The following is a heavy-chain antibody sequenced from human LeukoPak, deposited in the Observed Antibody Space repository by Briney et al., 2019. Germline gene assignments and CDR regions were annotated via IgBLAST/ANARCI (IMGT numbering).Heavy chain of an antibody. V-gene: IGHV1-2*02. Sequence: ASVKVSCKAPGYTFTGYYMHWVRQAPGQGLEWMGWINPNSGGTNYAQKFQGRVTMTRDTSISTAYMELSRLRSDDTAVYYCARTRTVTTTLIGYWGQGTLVTVSS. CDR1: GYTFTGYY. CDR3: ARTRTVTTTLIGY. D-gene: IGHD4-11*01. J-gene: IGHJ4*02. CDR2: INPNSGGT.